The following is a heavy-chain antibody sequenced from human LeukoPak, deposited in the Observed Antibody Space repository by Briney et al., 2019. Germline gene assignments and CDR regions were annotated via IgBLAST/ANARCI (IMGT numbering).Heavy chain of an antibody. CDR2: STGSGGTT. V-gene: IGHV3-23*01. D-gene: IGHD3/OR15-3a*01. J-gene: IGHJ4*02. Sequence: GGSLRLSCAASGFTFSSYAMTWVRQAPGRGLEWVSASTGSGGTTYYADSVKGRFTISIDNAKNSLYLQMNSLRAEDTAVYYCARDVQDWEFDYWGQGTLVTVSS. CDR3: ARDVQDWEFDY. CDR1: GFTFSSYA.